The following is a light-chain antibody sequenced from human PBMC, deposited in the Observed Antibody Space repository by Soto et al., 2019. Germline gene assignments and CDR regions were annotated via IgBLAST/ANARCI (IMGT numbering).Light chain of an antibody. V-gene: IGKV3-20*01. J-gene: IGKJ1*01. Sequence: IVLTQSPDTLSLSPGERATLSCRASQSVRDTYLAWYQQKPGQAPSLLIYGASNRATGVPDRFSGSGSGTDFALTISRLEPEDFAVYYCQHYNNWPPWTFGQGTKVDI. CDR2: GAS. CDR1: QSVRDTY. CDR3: QHYNNWPPWT.